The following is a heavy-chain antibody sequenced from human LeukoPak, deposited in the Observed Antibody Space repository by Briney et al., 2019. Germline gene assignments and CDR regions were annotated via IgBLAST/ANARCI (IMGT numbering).Heavy chain of an antibody. CDR1: GYTFTSYY. J-gene: IGHJ4*02. V-gene: IGHV1-46*01. CDR3: ARDEYCSGGSCYSLDY. D-gene: IGHD2-15*01. Sequence: ASVKISCTASGYTFTSYYMHWVRQAPGQGLEWLGIINPSGGSTSYAQKFQGRVTMTRDTSTSTVYMELSSLRSEDTAVYYCARDEYCSGGSCYSLDYWGQGTLVTVSS. CDR2: INPSGGST.